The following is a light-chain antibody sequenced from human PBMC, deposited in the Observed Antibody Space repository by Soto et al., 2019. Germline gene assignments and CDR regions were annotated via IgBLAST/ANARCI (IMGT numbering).Light chain of an antibody. Sequence: EIVLTQSPGTLSLSPGEGATLSCRASQSISNVFLAWYQQKPGRAPRLLISAASTRATGIPDRFSGGGSGTDFTLTITRLEPEDFAIYYCQYYGDSPLFTFGGGIKVEIK. CDR3: QYYGDSPLFT. CDR2: AAS. V-gene: IGKV3-20*01. J-gene: IGKJ4*01. CDR1: QSISNVF.